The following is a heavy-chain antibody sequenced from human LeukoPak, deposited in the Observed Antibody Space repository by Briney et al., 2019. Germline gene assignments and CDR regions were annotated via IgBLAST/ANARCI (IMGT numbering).Heavy chain of an antibody. J-gene: IGHJ4*02. CDR2: IIPILGIA. CDR3: ARDYSGYDGSLGNFDY. V-gene: IGHV1-69*04. CDR1: GGTFSSYA. D-gene: IGHD5-12*01. Sequence: SVKVSCKASGGTFSSYAVSWVRQAPGQGLEWMGRIIPILGIANYAQKFQGRVTITADKSTSTAYMELSSLRSEDTAVYYCARDYSGYDGSLGNFDYWGQGTLVTVSS.